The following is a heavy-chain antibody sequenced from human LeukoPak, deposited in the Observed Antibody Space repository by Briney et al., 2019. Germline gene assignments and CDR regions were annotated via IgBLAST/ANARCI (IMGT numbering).Heavy chain of an antibody. D-gene: IGHD5-18*01. Sequence: GESLTLSCAASGFTFSDYWLSWVRQAPGKGLEWVANIQQDGSEKYYVDSVKGRFTISGDNAKKSLFLQVSSLRGEDTAVYYCARDRGFSYGIDFWGQGTLVTVSS. J-gene: IGHJ4*02. CDR3: ARDRGFSYGIDF. V-gene: IGHV3-7*04. CDR1: GFTFSDYW. CDR2: IQQDGSEK.